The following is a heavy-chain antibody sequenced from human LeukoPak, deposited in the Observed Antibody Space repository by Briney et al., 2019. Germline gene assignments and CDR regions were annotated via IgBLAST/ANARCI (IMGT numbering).Heavy chain of an antibody. J-gene: IGHJ5*02. V-gene: IGHV4-59*01. D-gene: IGHD2-2*01. CDR2: IYYSGST. CDR3: ARARYQRSSVDP. CDR1: GGSLSSYY. Sequence: SETLSLTCTVSGGSLSSYYWSWIRQPPGKGLEWIGYIYYSGSTNYNPSLMSRVTISVDTSKNQFSLKLSSVTAADTAVYYCARARYQRSSVDPWGQGTLVTVSS.